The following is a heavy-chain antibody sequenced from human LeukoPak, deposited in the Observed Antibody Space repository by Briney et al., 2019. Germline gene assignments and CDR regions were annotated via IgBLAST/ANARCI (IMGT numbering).Heavy chain of an antibody. Sequence: SETLSLTCTVASGSISGHSWSWIRQSPGRGLEWIGDIFTTGITTHNPSLTSRVSIPIDTSKNRSSLKVTSMTAADTAIYYCARQAQDGTDNFFAPWGRGILVTVPS. CDR3: ARQAQDGTDNFFAP. CDR1: SGSISGHS. CDR2: IFTTGIT. V-gene: IGHV4-4*09. J-gene: IGHJ5*02. D-gene: IGHD1-14*01.